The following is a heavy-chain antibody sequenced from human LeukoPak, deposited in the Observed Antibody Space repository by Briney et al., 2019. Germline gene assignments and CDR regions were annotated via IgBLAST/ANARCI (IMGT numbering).Heavy chain of an antibody. Sequence: KSSETLSLTCTVSGGSVSSGSYYWSWIRQPPGKGLEWIGYIYYSGSTNYNPSLKSRVTISVGTSKNQFSLKLSSVTAADTAVYYCARLNSGYDIRFDYWGQGTLVTVSS. CDR2: IYYSGST. CDR3: ARLNSGYDIRFDY. CDR1: GGSVSSGSYY. J-gene: IGHJ4*02. V-gene: IGHV4-61*01. D-gene: IGHD5-12*01.